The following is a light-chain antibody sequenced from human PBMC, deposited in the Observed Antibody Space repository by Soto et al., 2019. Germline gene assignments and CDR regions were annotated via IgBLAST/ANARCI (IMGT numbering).Light chain of an antibody. J-gene: IGLJ1*01. CDR1: SSNVGSYKL. V-gene: IGLV2-23*02. CDR3: CSSGGSPTYV. Sequence: QSALTQPASVSGSPGQSITISCTGTSSNVGSYKLVSWYQQHPGKAPKVMIFEVNKRPSGLSNRFSGSKSGNTASLTISGLKVEDEADYYCCSSGGSPTYVFGTGTKVTVL. CDR2: EVN.